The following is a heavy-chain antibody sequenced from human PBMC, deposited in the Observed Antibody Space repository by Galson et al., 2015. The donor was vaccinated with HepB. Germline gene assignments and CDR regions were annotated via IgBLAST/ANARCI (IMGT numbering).Heavy chain of an antibody. CDR1: GGSFSGYY. CDR2: INHSGST. Sequence: SETLSLTCAVYGGSFSGYYWSWIRQPPGKGLEWIGEINHSGSTNYNPSLKSRVTISVDTSKNQFSLKLSSVTAADTAVYYCARSRYIAVAGFFPGTHRRAFDIWGQGTMVTVSS. J-gene: IGHJ3*02. V-gene: IGHV4-34*01. D-gene: IGHD6-19*01. CDR3: ARSRYIAVAGFFPGTHRRAFDI.